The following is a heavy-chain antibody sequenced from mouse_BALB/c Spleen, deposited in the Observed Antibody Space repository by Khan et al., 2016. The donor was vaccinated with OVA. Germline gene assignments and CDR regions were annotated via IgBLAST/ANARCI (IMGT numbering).Heavy chain of an antibody. J-gene: IGHJ3*01. CDR2: ISSGGDYT. D-gene: IGHD4-1*01. CDR3: ADHLTGSFAE. Sequence: EVELVESGGDLVKPGGSLKLSCAASGFTFSSYSMSWVRQTPDKRLEWVASISSGGDYTYYPDSVKGRFTISRENDKNTLYLQMSDLKSADTAMDYCADHLTGSFAEWGQGTLVTVSA. CDR1: GFTFSSYS. V-gene: IGHV5-6*01.